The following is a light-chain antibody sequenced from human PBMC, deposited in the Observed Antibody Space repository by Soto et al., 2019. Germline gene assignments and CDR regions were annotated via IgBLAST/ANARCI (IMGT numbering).Light chain of an antibody. V-gene: IGKV1-5*01. J-gene: IGKJ1*01. CDR3: PHSNIFPWT. CDR2: DAS. CDR1: PSISNR. Sequence: QLTPSPHNMYASVGDGVPITCRASPSISNRLAWYQQRPGKAPKYLIYDASTLDSGAPSRFSGSGSGTEFTLSISSLQPDDFATYYCPHSNIFPWTFCHLTKVDNK.